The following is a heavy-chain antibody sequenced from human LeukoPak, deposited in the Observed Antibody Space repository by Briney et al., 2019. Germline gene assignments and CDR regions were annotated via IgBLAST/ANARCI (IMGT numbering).Heavy chain of an antibody. CDR3: ATLMVVVAATKGVNWFDP. CDR2: IRYDGSSK. J-gene: IGHJ5*02. Sequence: GGSLRLSCAASGFTFSSYGMHWVRQAPGKGLEWVAFIRYDGSSKYYADSVKGRFTISRDNSKNTLYLQMNSLRAEDTAVYYCATLMVVVAATKGVNWFDPWGQGTLVTVSS. D-gene: IGHD2-15*01. CDR1: GFTFSSYG. V-gene: IGHV3-30*02.